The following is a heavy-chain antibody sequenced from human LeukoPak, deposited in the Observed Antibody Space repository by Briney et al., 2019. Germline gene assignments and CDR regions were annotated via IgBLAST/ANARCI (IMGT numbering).Heavy chain of an antibody. V-gene: IGHV4-39*07. CDR1: GGSISSSSYY. J-gene: IGHJ5*02. Sequence: PSETLSLTCTVSGGSISSSSYYWGWIRQPPGKGLEWIGSIYYSGSTYYNPSLKSRVTISVDTSKNQFSLKLSSVTAADTAVYYCARPAGFMYSSSNWFDPWGQGTLVTVSS. CDR3: ARPAGFMYSSSNWFDP. CDR2: IYYSGST. D-gene: IGHD6-6*01.